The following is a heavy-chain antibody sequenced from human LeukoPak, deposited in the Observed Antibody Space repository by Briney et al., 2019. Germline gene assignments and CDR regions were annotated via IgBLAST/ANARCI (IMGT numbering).Heavy chain of an antibody. J-gene: IGHJ4*02. CDR2: ISTSSTYI. CDR1: GFTSSSYA. V-gene: IGHV3-21*01. CDR3: ARDSRRILPSD. D-gene: IGHD2-15*01. Sequence: GGSLRLSCAASGFTSSSYAMSWVRQAPGKGLEWVSSISTSSTYIYYADSVKGRFTISRDNAKNSLYLQMNSLRAEDTAVYYCARDSRRILPSDWGQGTLVTVSS.